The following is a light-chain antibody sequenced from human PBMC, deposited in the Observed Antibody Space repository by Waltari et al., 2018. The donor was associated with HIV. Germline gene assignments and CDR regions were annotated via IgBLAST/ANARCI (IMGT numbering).Light chain of an antibody. CDR2: DAS. V-gene: IGKV3-11*01. J-gene: IGKJ3*01. Sequence: VLTQSPVTLSDSPGERVTLSGSASQSVNPYLSWYQQKPGQAPRLLIYDASKRATGIPARFSGSGSGTDFTLAISSLEPEDFAVYYCQQHSNWPLITFGPGTKVDVK. CDR3: QQHSNWPLIT. CDR1: QSVNPY.